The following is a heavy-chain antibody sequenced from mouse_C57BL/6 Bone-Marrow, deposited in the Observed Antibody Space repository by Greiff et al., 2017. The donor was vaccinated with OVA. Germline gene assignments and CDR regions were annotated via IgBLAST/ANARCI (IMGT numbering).Heavy chain of an antibody. D-gene: IGHD3-2*02. CDR1: GYTFTSYW. CDR2: IHPNSGST. Sequence: VQLQQPGAELVKPGASVKLSCKASGYTFTSYWMHWVKQRPGQGLEWIGMIHPNSGSTNYNEKFKSKATLTVDKSSSTAYMQLSSLTSEDSAVYYCAIPDSSGYDDYWGQGTTLTVSS. J-gene: IGHJ2*01. CDR3: AIPDSSGYDDY. V-gene: IGHV1-64*01.